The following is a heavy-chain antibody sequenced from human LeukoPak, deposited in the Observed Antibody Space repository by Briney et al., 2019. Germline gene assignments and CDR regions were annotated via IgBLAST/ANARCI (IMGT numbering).Heavy chain of an antibody. J-gene: IGHJ6*02. V-gene: IGHV3-21*01. CDR2: ISSASTYI. Sequence: GSLRLSCAASGFTFSSTSMNWVRQAPGKGLEWVSSISSASTYIYYADSVEGRFTVSRDNAQNSLYLQMNSLRAEDTAVYYCARPYGVYYYYGMDVWGQGTTVTVSS. D-gene: IGHD4/OR15-4a*01. CDR3: ARPYGVYYYYGMDV. CDR1: GFTFSSTS.